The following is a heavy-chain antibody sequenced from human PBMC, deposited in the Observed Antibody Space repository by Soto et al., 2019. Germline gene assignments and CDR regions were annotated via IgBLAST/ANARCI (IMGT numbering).Heavy chain of an antibody. V-gene: IGHV2-5*02. D-gene: IGHD6-19*01. CDR2: IYWDDDK. CDR1: GFSLSTSGVG. CDR3: AQAGGGWYDNWFDP. J-gene: IGHJ5*02. Sequence: QITLKESGPPLVKPTQTLTLTCTFSGFSLSTSGVGVGWIRQPPGKALEWLAPIYWDDDKRYSPSLNSRLTITKHTSKNQVVLTMTNMDPVDTATYYCAQAGGGWYDNWFDPWGQGTLVTVSS.